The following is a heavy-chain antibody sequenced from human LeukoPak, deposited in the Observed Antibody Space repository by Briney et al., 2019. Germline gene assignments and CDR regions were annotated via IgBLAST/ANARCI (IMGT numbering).Heavy chain of an antibody. CDR3: ATYYYDSSGYFLFDY. CDR2: INRSGST. Sequence: SETLSLTCAVYGGSFSGYYWSWIRQPPGKGLEWIGEINRSGSTNYNPSLKSRVTISVDTSKNQFSLKLGSVTAADTAVYYCATYYYDSSGYFLFDYWGQGTLVTVSS. V-gene: IGHV4-34*01. CDR1: GGSFSGYY. D-gene: IGHD3-22*01. J-gene: IGHJ4*02.